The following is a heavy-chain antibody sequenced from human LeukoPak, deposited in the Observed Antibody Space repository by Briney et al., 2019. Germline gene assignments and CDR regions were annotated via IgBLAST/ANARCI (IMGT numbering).Heavy chain of an antibody. CDR1: GDSISSSTYSTTYY. V-gene: IGHV4-39*02. D-gene: IGHD3-10*01. CDR2: ITYSGTT. J-gene: IGHJ4*02. CDR3: ARDLGSGSHDY. Sequence: PSETLSLTCTVSGDSISSSTYSTTYYRGWIRQPPGKGLEWIGSITYSGTTHYNASLKSRVTISVDTSKNQFSLKLSSVTAADTAVYYCARDLGSGSHDYWGQGTLVTVSS.